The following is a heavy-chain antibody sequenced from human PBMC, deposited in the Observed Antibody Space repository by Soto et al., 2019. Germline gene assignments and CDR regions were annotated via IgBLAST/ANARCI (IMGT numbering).Heavy chain of an antibody. CDR3: ARDRQQLVPRHFDY. CDR1: GFTFSSYA. CDR2: ISYDGSNK. D-gene: IGHD6-13*01. Sequence: GGSLRLSCAASGFTFSSYAMHWVRQAPGKGLEWVAVISYDGSNKYYADSVKGRFTISRDNSKNTLYLQMNSLRAEDTAVYYCARDRQQLVPRHFDYWGQGTLVTVSS. V-gene: IGHV3-30-3*01. J-gene: IGHJ4*02.